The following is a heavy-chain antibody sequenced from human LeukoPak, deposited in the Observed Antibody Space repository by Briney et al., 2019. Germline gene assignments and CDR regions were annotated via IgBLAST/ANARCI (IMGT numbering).Heavy chain of an antibody. Sequence: SETLSLTCTVSGGSISSYYWSWIRQPPGKGPEWIGEINHSGSTNYNPSLKSRVTISVDTSKNQFSLKLSSVTAADTAVYYCARAPITMVRGGPFDYWGQGTLVTVSS. V-gene: IGHV4-34*01. D-gene: IGHD3-10*01. CDR2: INHSGST. CDR1: GGSISSYY. J-gene: IGHJ4*02. CDR3: ARAPITMVRGGPFDY.